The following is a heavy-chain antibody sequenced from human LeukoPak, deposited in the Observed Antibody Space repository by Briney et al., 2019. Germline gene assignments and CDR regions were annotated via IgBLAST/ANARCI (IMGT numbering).Heavy chain of an antibody. CDR2: LDPSDSYT. Sequence: GESLKISCKGSGYSFTTYWISWVRQMPGKGLEWMGRLDPSDSYTNYSPSFQGHVTISADKSISTAYLQWSSLKASDTAMYYCARHAGTIGSSWPDYNWFDHWGQGTLVTVSS. CDR1: GYSFTTYW. D-gene: IGHD6-13*01. J-gene: IGHJ5*02. V-gene: IGHV5-10-1*01. CDR3: ARHAGTIGSSWPDYNWFDH.